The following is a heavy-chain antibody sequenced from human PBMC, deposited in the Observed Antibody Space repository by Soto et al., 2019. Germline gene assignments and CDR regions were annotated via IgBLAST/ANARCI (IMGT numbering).Heavy chain of an antibody. CDR3: ARGRYGDY. Sequence: QAHLVQSGPEVKKPGATVKVSCKGSGYIFTSYGIAWVRQAPGQGLEWMGWSSAHNGNTEYAQKFQGRAHVTKDTTASTAYLEVGGLGTDDTALYYSARGRYGDYWGQGALVTVSS. J-gene: IGHJ4*02. CDR2: SSAHNGNT. V-gene: IGHV1-18*01. D-gene: IGHD3-9*01. CDR1: GYIFTSYG.